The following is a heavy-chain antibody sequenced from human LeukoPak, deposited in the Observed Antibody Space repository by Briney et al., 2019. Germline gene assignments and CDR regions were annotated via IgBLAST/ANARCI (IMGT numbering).Heavy chain of an antibody. J-gene: IGHJ5*02. CDR3: ARVTTGPENWFDP. CDR2: INPNSGGT. Sequence: GASVKVSCKASGYTFTGYYMHWVRQAPGQGLEWMGWINPNSGGTNYAQKFQGRVTMTRDTSISTAYMELSRLRSDDTAVYYCARVTTGPENWFDPWGQGTLVTVSS. D-gene: IGHD3-22*01. V-gene: IGHV1-2*02. CDR1: GYTFTGYY.